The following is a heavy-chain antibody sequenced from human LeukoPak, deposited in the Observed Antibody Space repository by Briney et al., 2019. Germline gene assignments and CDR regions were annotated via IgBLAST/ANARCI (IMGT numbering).Heavy chain of an antibody. D-gene: IGHD3-9*01. CDR3: ARVLYHDILTGHYMGDGSRNGFDI. Sequence: SETLSLTCTVSGGSISSKSYFWGWVRQPPGKGLEWIASIYYSGSTYYNPSLKSRVTISVDTSKNQFSLKLSSVTAADTAVYYCARVLYHDILTGHYMGDGSRNGFDIWGQGTMVIVSS. J-gene: IGHJ3*02. V-gene: IGHV4-39*01. CDR1: GGSISSKSYF. CDR2: IYYSGST.